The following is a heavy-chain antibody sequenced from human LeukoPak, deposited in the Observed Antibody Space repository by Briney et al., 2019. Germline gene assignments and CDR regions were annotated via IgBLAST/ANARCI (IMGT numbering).Heavy chain of an antibody. J-gene: IGHJ4*02. Sequence: GGSLRLSCAASGFTVSSNYMSWVRQAPGKGLEWVSVIYSGGSTYYADSVKGRFTISRDNSKNTLYLQMNSLRAEDTAVYYCARSDYYGSGSYYKTLPSCFDYWGQGTLVTVSS. CDR1: GFTVSSNY. V-gene: IGHV3-53*01. D-gene: IGHD3-10*01. CDR3: ARSDYYGSGSYYKTLPSCFDY. CDR2: IYSGGST.